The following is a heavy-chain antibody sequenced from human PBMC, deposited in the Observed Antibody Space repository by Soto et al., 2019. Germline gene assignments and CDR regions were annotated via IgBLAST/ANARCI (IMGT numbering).Heavy chain of an antibody. CDR2: IYRNGHT. CDR1: GGSISSFY. Sequence: QVQLQESGPGLVKPSETLSLTCSVSGGSISSFYWNWIRQPARKGLEWIGRIYRNGHTAYNPSLNSRVTMSVDTSKHQFSLQLSSVTAADTARYYCARGPSTSSIGTFDIWGQGTMVTVSS. V-gene: IGHV4-4*07. D-gene: IGHD6-6*01. CDR3: ARGPSTSSIGTFDI. J-gene: IGHJ3*02.